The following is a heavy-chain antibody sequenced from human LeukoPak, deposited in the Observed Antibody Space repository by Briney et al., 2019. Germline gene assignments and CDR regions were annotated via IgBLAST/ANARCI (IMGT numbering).Heavy chain of an antibody. V-gene: IGHV3-23*01. Sequence: GGSLRLSCAASGFTFNNYAMSWVRQAPGKGLEWVSTISNSGGSTYYADSVKGRFTISRVNSRNTLSLQMNSLRAEDTAVYYCAKDSITYYDILTGYSDFDYWGQGTLVTVSS. CDR3: AKDSITYYDILTGYSDFDY. CDR1: GFTFNNYA. CDR2: ISNSGGST. D-gene: IGHD3-9*01. J-gene: IGHJ4*02.